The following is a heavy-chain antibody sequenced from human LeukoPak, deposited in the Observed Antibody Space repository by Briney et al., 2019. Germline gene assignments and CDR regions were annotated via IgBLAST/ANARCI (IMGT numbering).Heavy chain of an antibody. CDR2: IYYSGST. CDR3: ARTNPTDAFDI. V-gene: IGHV4-59*12. CDR1: GGSISNYY. J-gene: IGHJ3*02. Sequence: PSETLSLTCTVSGGSISNYYWSWIRQPPGKGLEWIGYIYYSGSTYYNPSLKSRVTISVDRSKNQFSLKLSSVTAADTAVYYCARTNPTDAFDIWGQGTMVTVSS.